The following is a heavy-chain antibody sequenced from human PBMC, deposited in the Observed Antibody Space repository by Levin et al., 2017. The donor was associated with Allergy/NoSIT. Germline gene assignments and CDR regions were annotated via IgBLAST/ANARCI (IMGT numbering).Heavy chain of an antibody. CDR2: ISSSSSYT. CDR3: ARDGGSSGWYGGVDY. V-gene: IGHV3-11*05. Sequence: GESLKISCAASGFTFSDYYMSWIRQAPGKGLEWVSYISSSSSYTNYADSVKGRFTISRDNAKNSLYLQMNSLRAEDTAVYYCARDGGSSGWYGGVDYWGQGTLVTVSS. J-gene: IGHJ4*02. D-gene: IGHD6-19*01. CDR1: GFTFSDYY.